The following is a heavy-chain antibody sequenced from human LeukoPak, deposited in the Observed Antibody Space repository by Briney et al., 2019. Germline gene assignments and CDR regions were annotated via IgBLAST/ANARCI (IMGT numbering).Heavy chain of an antibody. D-gene: IGHD2-2*02. V-gene: IGHV3-23*01. J-gene: IGHJ4*02. Sequence: PGGSLRLSCAASGFTFSSYAMSWVRQAPGKGLEWVSTISGSGGSTYYADSVKGRFTISRDNAKNSLYLQMNSLRAEDTAVYYCARNWIDCSSTSCYRFFDYWGQGTLVTVSS. CDR1: GFTFSSYA. CDR2: ISGSGGST. CDR3: ARNWIDCSSTSCYRFFDY.